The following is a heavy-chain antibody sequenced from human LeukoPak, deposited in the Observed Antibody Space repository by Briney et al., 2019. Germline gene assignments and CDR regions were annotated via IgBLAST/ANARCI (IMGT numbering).Heavy chain of an antibody. CDR3: ARATQNYYDSSGYSHFDY. J-gene: IGHJ4*02. Sequence: ASVKVSCKASGGTFISYAISWVRQAPGQGLEWMGGIIPIFGTANYAQKFQGRVTITADESTRTAYMELSSLRSEDTAVYYCARATQNYYDSSGYSHFDYWGQGTLVTVSS. D-gene: IGHD3-22*01. V-gene: IGHV1-69*13. CDR2: IIPIFGTA. CDR1: GGTFISYA.